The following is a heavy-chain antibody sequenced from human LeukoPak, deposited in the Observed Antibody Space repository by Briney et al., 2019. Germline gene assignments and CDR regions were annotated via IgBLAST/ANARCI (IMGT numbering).Heavy chain of an antibody. D-gene: IGHD6-19*01. V-gene: IGHV3-48*03. CDR2: ISSSGSTI. Sequence: GGSLRLSCAASVFTFSSYEMNWVRQAPGKGLEWVSYISSSGSTIFYADSVKGRFTISRDNAKNSLFLQMNSLRVEDTAVYYCARGPHPYTSGWYHFDYWGQGTLVTVSS. CDR3: ARGPHPYTSGWYHFDY. J-gene: IGHJ4*02. CDR1: VFTFSSYE.